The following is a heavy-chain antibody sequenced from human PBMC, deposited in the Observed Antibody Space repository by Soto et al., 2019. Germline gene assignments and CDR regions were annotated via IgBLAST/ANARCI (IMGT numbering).Heavy chain of an antibody. CDR2: IIPISGTT. V-gene: IGHV1-69*01. Sequence: QVQLVQSGAEVKKPGSSVKVSCKASGDVFRSYGINWVRQAPGQGLEWMGGIIPISGTTTYAKKFQGRVAITADESTDTVYMELSRLRSEDRAVYFCARVRCFNGLCHTADYGMDVWGQGTTVTVSS. CDR3: ARVRCFNGLCHTADYGMDV. J-gene: IGHJ6*02. D-gene: IGHD2-8*01. CDR1: GDVFRSYG.